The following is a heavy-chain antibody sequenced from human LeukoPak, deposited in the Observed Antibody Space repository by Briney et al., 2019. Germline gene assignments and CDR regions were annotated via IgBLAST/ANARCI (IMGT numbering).Heavy chain of an antibody. J-gene: IGHJ3*02. CDR2: IYYSGST. Sequence: SETLSLTCTVSGGSISSYYWSWIRQPPGKGLEWIGYIYYSGSTNYNPSLKSRVTISVDTSKNQFSLKLSSVTAADTALYYCATVRGGAYEAFDIWGQGTMVTVSS. CDR3: ATVRGGAYEAFDI. CDR1: GGSISSYY. D-gene: IGHD3-16*01. V-gene: IGHV4-59*01.